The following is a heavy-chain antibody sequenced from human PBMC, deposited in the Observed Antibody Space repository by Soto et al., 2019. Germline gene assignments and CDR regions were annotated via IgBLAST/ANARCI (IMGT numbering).Heavy chain of an antibody. D-gene: IGHD3-3*01. CDR2: ISAYNGNT. CDR1: GYTFTSYG. V-gene: IGHV1-18*01. CDR3: ARFLYDFWSGYYPRSIFDE. J-gene: IGHJ4*02. Sequence: ASVKVSCKASGYTFTSYGISWVRQAPGQGLEWMGWISAYNGNTNYAQKLQGRVTMTTDTSTSTAYMELRSLRSDDTAVYYCARFLYDFWSGYYPRSIFDEWGQGTLVTVSS.